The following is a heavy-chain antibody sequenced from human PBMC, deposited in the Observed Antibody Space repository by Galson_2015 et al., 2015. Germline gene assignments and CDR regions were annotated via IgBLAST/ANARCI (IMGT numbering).Heavy chain of an antibody. D-gene: IGHD2-15*01. Sequence: SVKVSCKASGYTFTSYGISWVRQAPGQGLEWMGWISAYNGNTNYAQKLQGRVTMTTDTSTSTAYMELRSLRSDDTAVYYCSYCSGGSCYKNWFDPWGQGTLVTVSS. J-gene: IGHJ5*02. CDR3: SYCSGGSCYKNWFDP. CDR1: GYTFTSYG. V-gene: IGHV1-18*01. CDR2: ISAYNGNT.